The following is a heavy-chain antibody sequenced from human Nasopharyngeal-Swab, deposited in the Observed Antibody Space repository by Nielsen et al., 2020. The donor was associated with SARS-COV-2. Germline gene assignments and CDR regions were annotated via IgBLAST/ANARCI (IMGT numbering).Heavy chain of an antibody. CDR1: GGSFSGYY. V-gene: IGHV4-34*01. CDR3: ARASI. CDR2: INHSGST. J-gene: IGHJ3*02. Sequence: GSLRLSCAVYGGSFSGYYWSWIRQPPGKGLEWIGEINHSGSTNYNPSLKSRVTISVDTSKNQFSLKLSSVTAADTAVYYCARASIWGQGTMVTVSS.